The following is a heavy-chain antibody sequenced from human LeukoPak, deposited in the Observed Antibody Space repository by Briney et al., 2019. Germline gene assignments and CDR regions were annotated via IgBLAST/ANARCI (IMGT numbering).Heavy chain of an antibody. CDR1: GGSFSGYY. Sequence: PSETLSLTCAVYGGSFSGYYWSWIRQPPGEGLEWIGEINHSGSTNYNPSLKSRVTISVDTSKNQFSLKLSSVTAADKAVYYCARVLKLGYCSGGSCYGRYYYYYYMDVWGKGTTVTVSS. J-gene: IGHJ6*03. D-gene: IGHD2-15*01. CDR3: ARVLKLGYCSGGSCYGRYYYYYYMDV. CDR2: INHSGST. V-gene: IGHV4-34*01.